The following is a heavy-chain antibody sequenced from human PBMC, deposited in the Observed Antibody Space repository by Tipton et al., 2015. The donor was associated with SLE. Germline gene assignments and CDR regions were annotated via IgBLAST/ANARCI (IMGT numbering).Heavy chain of an antibody. CDR3: ARDRVVQWLEEGGAYFDY. D-gene: IGHD6-19*01. Sequence: TLSLTCTVSGGSLRNYYWHWMRRPPGGGLQYMGHYSHDGRINYIPSLRSRLTISADTSANQFSLTLTSVTAADTAVYYCARDRVVQWLEEGGAYFDYWGQGTLVLVSS. CDR2: YSHDGRI. J-gene: IGHJ4*02. V-gene: IGHV4-59*12. CDR1: GGSLRNYY.